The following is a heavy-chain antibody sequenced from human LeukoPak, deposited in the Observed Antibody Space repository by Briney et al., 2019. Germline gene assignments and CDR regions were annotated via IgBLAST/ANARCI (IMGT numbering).Heavy chain of an antibody. D-gene: IGHD4-17*01. CDR3: AKDQDDYGGSFAY. CDR2: IRYDGSNK. J-gene: IGHJ4*02. V-gene: IGHV3-30*02. Sequence: PGGSLRLSCAASGFTFSSYGMHWVRQAPGKGLEWVAFIRYDGSNKYYADSLKGRFTISRDNSKNTLYLQMNRLRAEDTAVYYCAKDQDDYGGSFAYWGQGTLVTVSS. CDR1: GFTFSSYG.